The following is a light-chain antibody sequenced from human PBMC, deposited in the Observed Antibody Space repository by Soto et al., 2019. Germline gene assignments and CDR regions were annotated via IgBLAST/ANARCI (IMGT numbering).Light chain of an antibody. CDR2: GNN. Sequence: QSVLTQPPSASGTPGQTVTISSSGSSSNIGTNYVVWYQQLPGTAPKLLIYGNNQRPSGVPDRFSGSRSGTSASLAISGLRPEDEADYYCAVWDDSLSGVVFGGGTKVTVL. V-gene: IGLV1-47*01. CDR1: SSNIGTNY. CDR3: AVWDDSLSGVV. J-gene: IGLJ3*02.